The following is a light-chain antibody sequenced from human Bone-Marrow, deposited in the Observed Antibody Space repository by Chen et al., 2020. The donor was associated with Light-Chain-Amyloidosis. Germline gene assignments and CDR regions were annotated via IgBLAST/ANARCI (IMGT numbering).Light chain of an antibody. CDR3: QQYKSYTFT. J-gene: IGKJ2*01. CDR2: KAS. CDR1: QDIGDW. V-gene: IGKV1-5*03. Sequence: DIRMTPSPPTLSASVGDRVTITCRASQDIGDWLAWFQQKPGKAPNLLIYKASNLQRGVPSRFTVSGSYTEFTLTIDSLQPDDFALYFCQQYKSYTFTFG.